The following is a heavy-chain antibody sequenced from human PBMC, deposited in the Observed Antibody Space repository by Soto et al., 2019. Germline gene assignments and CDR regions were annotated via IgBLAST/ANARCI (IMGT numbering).Heavy chain of an antibody. CDR3: ARALLHYDFWRGYDVHSYRYYRMDC. V-gene: IGHV4-34*01. Sequence: KSSETLSLTCAVYGGSFSGYYWSWIRQPPGKGLEWLGEINHSGSTNYNPSLKSRVTISVDTSKKQFSLKLSSVTAGGTAFYYCARALLHYDFWRGYDVHSYRYYRMDCWGRRTLVT. CDR1: GGSFSGYY. D-gene: IGHD3-3*01. J-gene: IGHJ4*03. CDR2: INHSGST.